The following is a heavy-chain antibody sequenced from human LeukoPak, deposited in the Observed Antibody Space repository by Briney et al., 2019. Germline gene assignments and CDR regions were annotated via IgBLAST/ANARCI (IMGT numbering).Heavy chain of an antibody. CDR1: GFTFSTYA. CDR2: ISGSGGST. D-gene: IGHD3-10*01. V-gene: IGHV3-23*01. J-gene: IGHJ4*02. CDR3: AKRVGSYYFDS. Sequence: GGSLRLSCAASGFTFSTYAMSWVRQAPGKGLEWLSYISGSGGSTYYADSVKGRFTISRDNSKNTLCLQMNSLRAEDTALYYCAKRVGSYYFDSWGQGTLVTVSS.